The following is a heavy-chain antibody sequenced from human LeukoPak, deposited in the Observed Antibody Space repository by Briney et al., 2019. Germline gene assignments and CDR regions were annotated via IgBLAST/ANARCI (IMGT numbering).Heavy chain of an antibody. CDR1: GGTFSSYA. V-gene: IGHV1-69*06. J-gene: IGHJ4*02. CDR3: AREKRHSSSSFDY. CDR2: IIPIFGTA. D-gene: IGHD6-6*01. Sequence: ASVKVSCKASGGTFSSYAISWVRQAPGQGLEWMGGIIPIFGTANYAQKFQGRVTITADKSTSTAYMELSSLRPEDTAVYYCAREKRHSSSSFDYWGQGTLVTVSS.